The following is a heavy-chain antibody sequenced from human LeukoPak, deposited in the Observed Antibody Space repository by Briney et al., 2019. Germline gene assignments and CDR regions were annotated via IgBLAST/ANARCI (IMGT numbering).Heavy chain of an antibody. CDR1: GGSISSHY. Sequence: SETLSLTCTVSGGSISSHYWSWIRQPPGKGLEWIGYIYYSGSTNYNPSLKSRVTISVDTSKNQFSLKLSSVTAADTAVYYCASHNYDLNWFDPWGLGTLVTVSS. CDR3: ASHNYDLNWFDP. V-gene: IGHV4-59*11. J-gene: IGHJ5*02. CDR2: IYYSGST. D-gene: IGHD4-11*01.